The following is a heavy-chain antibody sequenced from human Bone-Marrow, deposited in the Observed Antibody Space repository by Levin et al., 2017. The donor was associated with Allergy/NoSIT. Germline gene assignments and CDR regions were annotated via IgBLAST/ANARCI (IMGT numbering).Heavy chain of an antibody. CDR3: ARDARSYYYGSGSGKFEI. J-gene: IGHJ3*02. CDR1: GFTFTSYG. CDR2: FSYDGSNK. D-gene: IGHD3-10*01. V-gene: IGHV3-30*03. Sequence: GGSLRLSCAASGFTFTSYGMHWVRQAPGKGLEWVAVFSYDGSNKYYSDSVKGRFTISRDKSKNTLYLQMNSLRPEDTAVYYCARDARSYYYGSGSGKFEIWGQGTMVTVSS.